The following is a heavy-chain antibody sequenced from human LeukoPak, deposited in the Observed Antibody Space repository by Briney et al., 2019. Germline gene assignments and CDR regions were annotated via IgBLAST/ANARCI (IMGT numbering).Heavy chain of an antibody. CDR2: ISYSGST. V-gene: IGHV4-59*08. J-gene: IGHJ4*02. D-gene: IGHD2/OR15-2a*01. CDR3: AGHHPRNTVDF. CDR1: GGSISSYY. Sequence: SETLSLTCTASGGSISSYYWSWIRQPPGKGLEWIGYISYSGSTNYNPSLKSRVTISLDTSKNQFSLKLGSVTAADTAVYYCAGHHPRNTVDFWGQGTLVTVSS.